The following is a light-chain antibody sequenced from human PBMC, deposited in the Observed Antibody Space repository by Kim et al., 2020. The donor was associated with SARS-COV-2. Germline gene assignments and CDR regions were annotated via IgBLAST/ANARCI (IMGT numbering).Light chain of an antibody. CDR2: QDS. CDR3: QAWDSSTVV. V-gene: IGLV3-1*01. CDR1: ELGDKY. J-gene: IGLJ2*01. Sequence: SYELTQPPSVSVSPGQTASITCSGDELGDKYACWYQQMPGQSPVLVIYQDSKRPSGIHERFSGSNSGNTATLTISGTQALDEADYYCQAWDSSTVVFGGGTKLTVL.